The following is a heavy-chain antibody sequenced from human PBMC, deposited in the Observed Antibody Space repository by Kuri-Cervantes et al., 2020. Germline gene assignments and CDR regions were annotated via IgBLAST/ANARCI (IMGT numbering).Heavy chain of an antibody. CDR2: INWNGVST. CDR1: GFNINDYG. Sequence: GESLKISCIASGFNINDYGMTWVRQVPGKGLECVSGINWNGVSTGYVDSVEGRFTISRDNAKNSLYLQMNSLRAEDTAVYYCAREKLLWFGELFWAFDYWGQGTLVTVSS. V-gene: IGHV3-20*04. D-gene: IGHD3-10*01. CDR3: AREKLLWFGELFWAFDY. J-gene: IGHJ4*02.